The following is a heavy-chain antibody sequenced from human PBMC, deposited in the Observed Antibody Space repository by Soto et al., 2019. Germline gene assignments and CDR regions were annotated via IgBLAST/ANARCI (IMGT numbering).Heavy chain of an antibody. V-gene: IGHV3-23*03. CDR3: AKLLYLGDPGFFVDS. CDR2: IQNVGGTT. D-gene: IGHD3-10*01. J-gene: IGHJ4*02. CDR1: GFTFYSFE. Sequence: GGSLRLSCAASGFTFYSFEMNWVRQAPGKGLEWISSIQNVGGTTYYADSVKGRFSISRDNSKDILILQMNSLRAEDTAVYYCAKLLYLGDPGFFVDSWGQGTLVTVSS.